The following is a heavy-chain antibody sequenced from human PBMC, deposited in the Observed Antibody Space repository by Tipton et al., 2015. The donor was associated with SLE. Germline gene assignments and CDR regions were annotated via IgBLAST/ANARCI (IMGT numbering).Heavy chain of an antibody. V-gene: IGHV4-59*11. D-gene: IGHD6-19*01. CDR3: ARVGSFYGMDV. J-gene: IGHJ6*02. CDR2: IYYSGST. Sequence: TLSLTCTVSGGYISSHYWSWIRQPPGKGLEWIGYIYYSGSTNYNPSIKSRVTISVDTSKNQFSLKLTSVTAADTAVYYCARVGSFYGMDVWGQGTTVTVSS. CDR1: GGYISSHY.